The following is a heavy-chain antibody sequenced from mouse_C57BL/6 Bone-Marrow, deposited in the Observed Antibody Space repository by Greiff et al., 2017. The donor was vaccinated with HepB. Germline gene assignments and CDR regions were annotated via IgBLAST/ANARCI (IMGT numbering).Heavy chain of an antibody. J-gene: IGHJ3*01. CDR1: GYTFTSYG. V-gene: IGHV1-81*01. D-gene: IGHD1-1*01. CDR3: ARHYYGSRFAY. Sequence: VQLVESGAELARPGASVKLSCKASGYTFTSYGISWVKQRTGQGLEWIGEIYPRSGNTYYNEKFKGKATLTADKSSSTAYMELRSLTSEDSAVYFCARHYYGSRFAYWGQGTLVTVSA. CDR2: IYPRSGNT.